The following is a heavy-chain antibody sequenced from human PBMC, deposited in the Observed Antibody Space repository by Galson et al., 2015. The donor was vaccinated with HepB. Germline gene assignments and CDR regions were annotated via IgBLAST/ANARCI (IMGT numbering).Heavy chain of an antibody. CDR3: AKSLAATTNPIDY. CDR1: GFTFSSYG. CDR2: ISYDGSNK. Sequence: SLRLSCAASGFTFSSYGMHWVRQAPGKGLEWVAVISYDGSNKYYADSVKGRFTISRDNSKNTLYLQMNSLRAEDTAVYYCAKSLAATTNPIDYWGQGTLVTVSS. J-gene: IGHJ4*02. D-gene: IGHD5-24*01. V-gene: IGHV3-30*18.